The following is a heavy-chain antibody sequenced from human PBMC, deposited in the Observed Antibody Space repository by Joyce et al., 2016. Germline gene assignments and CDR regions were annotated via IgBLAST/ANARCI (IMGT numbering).Heavy chain of an antibody. CDR3: ARDGPKTTWDPGYYFDF. Sequence: QVKLVESGGGVVQPGRSLRLSCAAPGFTFRGHSMHWVRQAPGKGLDVVDIISYYGKNTYYGDSMKGRFTISRDKSKNTVYLQVDSLRTEDTAVYYCARDGPKTTWDPGYYFDFWGQGTLVTVSS. J-gene: IGHJ4*02. CDR2: ISYYGKNT. D-gene: IGHD1-14*01. V-gene: IGHV3-30*04. CDR1: GFTFRGHS.